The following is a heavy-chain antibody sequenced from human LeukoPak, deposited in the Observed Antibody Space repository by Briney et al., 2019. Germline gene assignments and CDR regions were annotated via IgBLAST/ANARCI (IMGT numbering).Heavy chain of an antibody. J-gene: IGHJ4*02. CDR2: IYSGGYT. D-gene: IGHD1-26*01. Sequence: PGESLRLSCAASGFTVTTNYMTWVRQAPGKGLEWVSIIYSGGYTDYADSVKGRVTISIDNSKNTLDLKMNSLRAEDTAVYYCARRLEYSGSKGVFDYWGQGTLVTVSS. CDR1: GFTVTTNY. CDR3: ARRLEYSGSKGVFDY. V-gene: IGHV3-66*01.